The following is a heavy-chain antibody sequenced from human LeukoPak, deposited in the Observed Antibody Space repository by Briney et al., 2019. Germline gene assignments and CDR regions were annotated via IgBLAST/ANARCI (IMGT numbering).Heavy chain of an antibody. D-gene: IGHD3-16*01. Sequence: GGSLRLSCAASGFTFSSYGMHWVRQAPGKGLEWVAFIRYDGSNKYYADSVKGRFTISRDNSKNTLYLQMNSLRAEDTAVYYCAKEYDYVWGSYMSSASGLDYWGQGTLVTVSS. CDR2: IRYDGSNK. J-gene: IGHJ4*02. CDR1: GFTFSSYG. V-gene: IGHV3-30*02. CDR3: AKEYDYVWGSYMSSASGLDY.